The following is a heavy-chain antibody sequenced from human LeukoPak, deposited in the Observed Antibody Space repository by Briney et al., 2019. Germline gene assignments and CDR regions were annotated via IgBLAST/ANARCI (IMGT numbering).Heavy chain of an antibody. D-gene: IGHD1-1*01. CDR2: VDHTGST. V-gene: IGHV4-59*01. Sequence: SETLSLTCSVSDDSITMYYWTWIRQPPGKGLEWTGYVDHTGSTNFNPSLNGRVSISRDTTKNLFSLRLRSVTAAGTAVYFCARGRVSSSTWYSTYYYYFYMDVWGKGTTVTVSS. J-gene: IGHJ6*03. CDR3: ARGRVSSSTWYSTYYYYFYMDV. CDR1: DDSITMYY.